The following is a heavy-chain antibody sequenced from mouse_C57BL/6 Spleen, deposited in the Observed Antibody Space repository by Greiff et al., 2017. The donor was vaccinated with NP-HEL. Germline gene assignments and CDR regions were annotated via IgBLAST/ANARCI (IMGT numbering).Heavy chain of an antibody. CDR1: GYTFTSYW. CDR3: ASSLGRKDWYFDV. J-gene: IGHJ1*03. CDR2: INPSSGYT. D-gene: IGHD4-1*01. V-gene: IGHV1-7*01. Sequence: QVQLQQSGAELAKPGASVKLSCKASGYTFTSYWMHWVKQRPGQGLEWIGYINPSSGYTKYNQKFKDKATLTADKSSSTAYMQLSSLTYEDSAVYYCASSLGRKDWYFDVWGTGTTVTVSS.